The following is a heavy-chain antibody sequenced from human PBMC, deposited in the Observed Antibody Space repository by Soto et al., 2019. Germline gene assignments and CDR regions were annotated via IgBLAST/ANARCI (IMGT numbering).Heavy chain of an antibody. J-gene: IGHJ6*02. CDR1: GGSISSYY. Sequence: SETLSLTCTVSGGSISSYYWSWIRQPPGKGLEWIGYIYYSGSTNYNPSLKSRVTISVDTSKNQFSLKLSSVTAADRAVYYCGRRGAMGVWGQGTMVTVSS. CDR3: GRRGAMGV. CDR2: IYYSGST. V-gene: IGHV4-59*08.